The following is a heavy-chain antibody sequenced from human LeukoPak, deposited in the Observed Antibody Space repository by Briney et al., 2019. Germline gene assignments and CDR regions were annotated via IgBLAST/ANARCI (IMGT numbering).Heavy chain of an antibody. CDR1: GFTVSSNS. D-gene: IGHD3-10*01. CDR3: AKARGVRGYYYYGMDV. V-gene: IGHV3-53*05. CDR2: IYSGGTT. J-gene: IGHJ6*02. Sequence: GGSLRLSCSASGFTVSSNSMSWVRQAPGKGLEWVSVIYSGGTTYYADSVKGRFTISRDNSKNTLYLQMNSLRAEDTAVYYCAKARGVRGYYYYGMDVWGQGTTVTVSS.